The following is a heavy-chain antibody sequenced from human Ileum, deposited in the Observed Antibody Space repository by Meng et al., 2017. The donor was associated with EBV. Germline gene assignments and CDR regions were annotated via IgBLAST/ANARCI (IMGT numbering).Heavy chain of an antibody. CDR1: GASVSSGGYH. Sequence: QVKLRESGPGLVERSEALPLSCSVSGASVSSGGYHWSWIRQPPGKGLEWIGCMYDSDSGKAKYNPSLNSRVIISLDTSKNHFVLKLTSVTAADTAVYYCAYYTAGRGGVGSWGQGTLVTVSS. V-gene: IGHV4-61*03. D-gene: IGHD2-8*02. CDR3: AYYTAGRGGVGS. CDR2: MYDSDSGKA. J-gene: IGHJ4*02.